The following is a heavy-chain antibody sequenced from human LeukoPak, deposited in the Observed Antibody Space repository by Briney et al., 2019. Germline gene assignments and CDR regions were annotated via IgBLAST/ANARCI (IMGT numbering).Heavy chain of an antibody. CDR2: IIWNSGSI. CDR3: AKGGHALDY. D-gene: IGHD2-8*01. CDR1: GFTFDDYP. J-gene: IGHJ4*02. V-gene: IGHV3-9*01. Sequence: PAGRSLRLSCAASGFTFDDYPMHWVRQAPGKGLGWVSGIIWNSGSIGYADSVKGRFTISRDNAKNSLYLQMNSLRAEDTALYYCAKGGHALDYWGQGTLVTVSS.